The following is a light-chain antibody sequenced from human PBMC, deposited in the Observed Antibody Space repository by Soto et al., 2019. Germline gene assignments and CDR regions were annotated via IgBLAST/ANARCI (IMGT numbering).Light chain of an antibody. V-gene: IGLV2-14*01. J-gene: IGLJ1*01. CDR2: EVN. CDR1: SSDVASYNH. Sequence: QSALTQPASVSGSPGQSITISCTGTSSDVASYNHVSWYQQHPGKAPKLLIYEVNNRPSGVSHRFSGSKSGNTASLTISGLQAEDEADYYCSSFASTHTYVFGTGTKLTVL. CDR3: SSFASTHTYV.